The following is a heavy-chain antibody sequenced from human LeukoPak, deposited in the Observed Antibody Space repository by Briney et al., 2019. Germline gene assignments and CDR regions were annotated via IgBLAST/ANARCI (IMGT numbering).Heavy chain of an antibody. CDR3: ARRNDFGI. CDR1: GGPMSADH. Sequence: SETLSLTGTVSGGPMSADHWNWIRQPPGKGLEWIGYVYYSVDTNYNPSLKSRVTISIDTSKNPFSLKLRSVTAADTAVYYCARRNDFGIWGQGTMVTVSS. J-gene: IGHJ3*02. CDR2: VYYSVDT. V-gene: IGHV4-59*08.